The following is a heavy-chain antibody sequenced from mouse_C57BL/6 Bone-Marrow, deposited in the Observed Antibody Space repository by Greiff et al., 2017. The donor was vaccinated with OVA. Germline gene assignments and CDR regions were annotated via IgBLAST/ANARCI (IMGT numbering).Heavy chain of an antibody. D-gene: IGHD2-3*01. CDR3: ARDGIYDGYPFYYAMDY. CDR2: SRNKANDYTT. CDR1: GFTFSDFY. J-gene: IGHJ4*01. Sequence: EVKLVESGGGLVQSGRSLRLSCATSGFTFSDFYMEWVRQAPGKGLEWIAASRNKANDYTTEYSASVKGRFIVSRDTSQSILYLQMNALRAEDTAIYYCARDGIYDGYPFYYAMDYWGQGTSVTVSS. V-gene: IGHV7-1*01.